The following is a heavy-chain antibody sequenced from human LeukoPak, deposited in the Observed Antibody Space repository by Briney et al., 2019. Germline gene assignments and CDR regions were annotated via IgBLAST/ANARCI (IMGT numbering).Heavy chain of an antibody. Sequence: PGGSLRLSCAASGFTFSSYAMSWVRQAPGKGLEWVSAISGSGGSTYYADSVKGRFTISRDNAKSSLFLQMTSLRVEDTAVYYCARLKDDVTKFDYWGQGTLVTVSS. D-gene: IGHD2-8*01. CDR3: ARLKDDVTKFDY. CDR1: GFTFSSYA. V-gene: IGHV3-23*01. J-gene: IGHJ4*02. CDR2: ISGSGGST.